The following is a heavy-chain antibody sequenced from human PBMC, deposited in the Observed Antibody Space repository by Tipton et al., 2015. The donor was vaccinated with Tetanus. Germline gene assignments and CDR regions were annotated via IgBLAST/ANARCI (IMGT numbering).Heavy chain of an antibody. CDR1: GGSITSYY. D-gene: IGHD3-9*01. Sequence: GLVKPSETLSLTRNVSGGSITSYYWSWIRQRPGRGLEWVGYVHYTGKENYSPSLRSRVTISVDTSKNQFSLELNSVPAADTAVYYCARRGGDFLTGYYDSWGQGTLVTVSS. CDR3: ARRGGDFLTGYYDS. J-gene: IGHJ4*02. CDR2: VHYTGKE. V-gene: IGHV4-59*08.